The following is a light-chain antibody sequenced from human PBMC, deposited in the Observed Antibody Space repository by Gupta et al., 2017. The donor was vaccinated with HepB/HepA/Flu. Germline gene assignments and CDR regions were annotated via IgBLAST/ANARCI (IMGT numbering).Light chain of an antibody. V-gene: IGLV2-14*03. CDR2: DVI. CDR3: SSLTTKNTLL. CDR1: SSDIGAYNH. J-gene: IGLJ2*01. Sequence: QSALTQPASVSGSLGQSITISCTGTSSDIGAYNHVSWYQQHPGKAPKLMIYDVINRPSGVPNRFSGYKSGNTASLTISGLQAEDEADYYCSSLTTKNTLLFGGGTKLTVL.